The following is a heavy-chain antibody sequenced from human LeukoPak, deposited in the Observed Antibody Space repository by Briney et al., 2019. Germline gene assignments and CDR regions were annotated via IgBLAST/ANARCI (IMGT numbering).Heavy chain of an antibody. J-gene: IGHJ4*02. V-gene: IGHV4-34*01. CDR2: INHSGST. D-gene: IGHD3-9*01. Sequence: SETLSLTCAVYGGSFSGYYWSWIRQPPGKGLEWIGEINHSGSTNYNPALKSRATISVDTSKNHFSLKLTSVTAADPAVYYCANRTDILTGNFDYWGQGTLVTVSS. CDR3: ANRTDILTGNFDY. CDR1: GGSFSGYY.